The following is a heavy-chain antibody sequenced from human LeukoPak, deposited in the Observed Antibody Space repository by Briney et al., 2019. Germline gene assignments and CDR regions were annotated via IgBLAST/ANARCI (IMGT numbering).Heavy chain of an antibody. CDR3: ARGIAVEGYFDY. CDR1: GFTFDDYA. D-gene: IGHD6-19*01. CDR2: ISWNSGSI. Sequence: GGSLRLSCAASGFTFDDYAMHWVRQAPGKGREWVSGISWNSGSIGYADSVKGRFTISRDNAKNSLYLQMNSLRAEDTALYYCARGIAVEGYFDYWGQGTLVTVSS. V-gene: IGHV3-9*01. J-gene: IGHJ4*02.